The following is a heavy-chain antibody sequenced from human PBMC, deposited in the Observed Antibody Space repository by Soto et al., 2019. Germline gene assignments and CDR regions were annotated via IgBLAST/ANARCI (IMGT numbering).Heavy chain of an antibody. D-gene: IGHD2-8*01. Sequence: SETLSLTCTVSGASVSSGSYYWSWIRQPPGKGLEWIGYIYYSGNTNYNPSLKSRVIMSVDTSKNQFSLKLTSVTAADTAVYYCASFVGLLWGGVSPAESWGSYYFDNWGQGTLVTVSS. J-gene: IGHJ4*02. V-gene: IGHV4-61*01. CDR3: ASFVGLLWGGVSPAESWGSYYFDN. CDR1: GASVSSGSYY. CDR2: IYYSGNT.